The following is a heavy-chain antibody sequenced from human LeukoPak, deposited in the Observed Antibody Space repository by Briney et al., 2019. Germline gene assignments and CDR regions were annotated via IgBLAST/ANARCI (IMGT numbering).Heavy chain of an antibody. CDR3: ARVNIVVVPAANEIDY. Sequence: SETLSLTCTVSGGSISSGDYYWRWIRQPPGKGLEWIGYIYYSGSTYYNPSLKSRVTISVDTSKNQFSLKLSSVTAADTAVYYCARVNIVVVPAANEIDYWGQGTLVTVSS. D-gene: IGHD2-2*01. V-gene: IGHV4-30-4*01. CDR2: IYYSGST. J-gene: IGHJ4*02. CDR1: GGSISSGDYY.